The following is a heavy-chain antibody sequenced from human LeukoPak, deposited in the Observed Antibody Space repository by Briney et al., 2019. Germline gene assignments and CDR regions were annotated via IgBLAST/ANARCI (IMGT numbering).Heavy chain of an antibody. CDR1: GFTFSSFG. CDR3: ARGGYSYGYSDWFDP. D-gene: IGHD5-18*01. V-gene: IGHV3-33*01. J-gene: IGHJ5*02. CDR2: IWYDGSNK. Sequence: GGSLRLSCAASGFTFSSFGMHWVRQAPGKGLEWVAVIWYDGSNKYYADSVKGRFTISRDNSKNTLYLQMNSLRAEDTAVYYGARGGYSYGYSDWFDPWGQGTLVTVSS.